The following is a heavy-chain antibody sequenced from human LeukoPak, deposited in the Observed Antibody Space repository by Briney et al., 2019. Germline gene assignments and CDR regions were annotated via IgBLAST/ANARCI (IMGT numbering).Heavy chain of an antibody. V-gene: IGHV4-34*01. J-gene: IGHJ5*02. CDR2: LNHSGSA. Sequence: SETLSLTCAVYGGSFSGYYWSWIRQPPGKGLEWIGELNHSGSANYNPSLKSRVTISVDTSKNQFSLKLSSVTAADTAVHYCARARRWNAAVEGWWFDPWGQGTLVTVSP. D-gene: IGHD1-1*01. CDR3: ARARRWNAAVEGWWFDP. CDR1: GGSFSGYY.